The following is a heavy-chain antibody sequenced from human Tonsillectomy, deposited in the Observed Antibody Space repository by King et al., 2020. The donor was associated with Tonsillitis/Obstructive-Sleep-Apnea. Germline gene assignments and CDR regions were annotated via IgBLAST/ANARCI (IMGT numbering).Heavy chain of an antibody. CDR1: GGSISSSSYY. CDR2: IYYSGST. V-gene: IGHV4-39*01. D-gene: IGHD3-3*01. CDR3: ARTYITIFGVVTTSYYFDT. Sequence: QLQESGPGLVKPSETLSLTCTVSGGSISSSSYYWGWIRQPPGKGLEWSGSIYYSGSTYYNPSLKSRVTISVDTSKNQFSLKLSSVTAADTAVYYCARTYITIFGVVTTSYYFDTWGQGTLVTVSS. J-gene: IGHJ4*02.